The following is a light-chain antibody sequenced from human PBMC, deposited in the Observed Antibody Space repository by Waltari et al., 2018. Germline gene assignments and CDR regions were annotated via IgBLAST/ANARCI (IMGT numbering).Light chain of an antibody. CDR1: QSVRNNY. CDR2: GAS. J-gene: IGKJ4*01. V-gene: IGKV3-20*01. CDR3: QQCGSSPRT. Sequence: EIVLTQSPGTLSLSPGERATLSCRASQSVRNNYLAWYQQRPGQAPRLLIYGASSRASGIPDRFSGSGSGTDFTLTISRLEPEDFAMYYCQQCGSSPRTFGGGTKVGIK.